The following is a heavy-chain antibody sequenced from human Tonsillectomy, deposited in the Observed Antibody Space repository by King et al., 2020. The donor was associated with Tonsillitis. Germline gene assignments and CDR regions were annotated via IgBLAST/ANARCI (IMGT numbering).Heavy chain of an antibody. Sequence: VQLVESGGGLVQPGGSLKLSCAASGFTFSGSVIHWVRQASGKGLEWVGRIRTKANNYATAYTASVKGRFTISRDDSKNTAYLQMNSLKTEDTAVYYCANQNDDWGQGTLVTVSS. CDR1: GFTFSGSV. J-gene: IGHJ4*02. V-gene: IGHV3-73*02. CDR2: IRTKANNYAT. CDR3: ANQNDD.